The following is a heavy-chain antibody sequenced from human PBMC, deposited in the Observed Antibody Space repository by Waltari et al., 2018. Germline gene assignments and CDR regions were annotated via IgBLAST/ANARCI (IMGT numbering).Heavy chain of an antibody. CDR3: AKDTKDDSSGYYWEWGAFDI. D-gene: IGHD3-22*01. V-gene: IGHV3-9*01. Sequence: EVQLVESGGGLVQPGRSLRLSCEASGLTFDDYAMHWVRQVPGKGLGWVSGISWNSGSIGYADSVKGRFTISRDNAKNSLYLQMNSLRAEDTALYYCAKDTKDDSSGYYWEWGAFDIWGQGTMVTVSS. CDR2: ISWNSGSI. CDR1: GLTFDDYA. J-gene: IGHJ3*02.